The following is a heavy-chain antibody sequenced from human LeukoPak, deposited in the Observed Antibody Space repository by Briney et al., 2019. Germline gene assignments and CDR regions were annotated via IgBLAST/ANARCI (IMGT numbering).Heavy chain of an antibody. CDR2: FDPEDGET. CDR3: ATAELSYTWELLRGGFDY. D-gene: IGHD1-26*01. Sequence: ASVKVSCKVSGYTLTELSMHWVRQAPGKGLEWMGGFDPEDGETIYAQKFQGRVTMTEDTSTDTAYMELSSLRSEDTAVYYCATAELSYTWELLRGGFDYWGQGTLVTVSS. V-gene: IGHV1-24*01. J-gene: IGHJ4*02. CDR1: GYTLTELS.